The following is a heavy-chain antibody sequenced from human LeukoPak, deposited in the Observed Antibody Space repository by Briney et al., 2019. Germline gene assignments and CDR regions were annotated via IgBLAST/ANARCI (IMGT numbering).Heavy chain of an antibody. Sequence: ASVKVSCKASGYTFTGYYMHWVRQAPGQGLEWMGWINPNSGDTNYSQKFQGRVSMTRDTSINTAYMELRSLRSDDTAVYYCARVYDSSGFQFDPWGQGTLVTVSS. CDR3: ARVYDSSGFQFDP. D-gene: IGHD3-22*01. CDR2: INPNSGDT. CDR1: GYTFTGYY. V-gene: IGHV1-2*02. J-gene: IGHJ5*02.